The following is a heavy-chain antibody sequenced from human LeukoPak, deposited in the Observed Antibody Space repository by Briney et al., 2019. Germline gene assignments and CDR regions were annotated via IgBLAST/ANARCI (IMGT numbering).Heavy chain of an antibody. V-gene: IGHV4-39*01. CDR1: GGSISSRSYY. Sequence: SETLSLTCTVSGGSISSRSYYWGWIRQPPGKELEWIGSIYYSGSTYYNPSLKSRVTISVDTSENQFSLKLSSVTAADTAVYYCANSNDSSGYYYRVAIDYWGQGTLVTVSS. J-gene: IGHJ4*02. CDR3: ANSNDSSGYYYRVAIDY. CDR2: IYYSGST. D-gene: IGHD3-22*01.